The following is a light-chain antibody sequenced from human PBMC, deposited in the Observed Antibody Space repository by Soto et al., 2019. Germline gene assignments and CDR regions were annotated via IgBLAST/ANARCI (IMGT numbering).Light chain of an antibody. CDR1: QSVSSSY. CDR2: GAS. Sequence: EIVLTQSPGTRSLSPGERATLSCRASQSVSSSYLAWYQQKPGQAPRLLIYGASSRATGIPDRFSGSGSGTDFTLTISRLEPEHFAVYYCQQYGSSPYTFGQGTKLEIK. V-gene: IGKV3-20*01. J-gene: IGKJ2*01. CDR3: QQYGSSPYT.